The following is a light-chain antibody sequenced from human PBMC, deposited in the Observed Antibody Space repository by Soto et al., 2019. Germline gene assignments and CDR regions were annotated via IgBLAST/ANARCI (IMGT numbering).Light chain of an antibody. Sequence: EIVLTQSPGTLSLSPGERATFSCRATQTVSSGFLAWYQQKVGQAPRLLIYGASSRATGIPDRFSGSGSGTDFTLTIGRLEPEDFAVYYCHQYGISPPRTGGQGNKGDIK. CDR2: GAS. J-gene: IGKJ1*01. CDR3: HQYGISPPRT. CDR1: QTVSSGF. V-gene: IGKV3-20*01.